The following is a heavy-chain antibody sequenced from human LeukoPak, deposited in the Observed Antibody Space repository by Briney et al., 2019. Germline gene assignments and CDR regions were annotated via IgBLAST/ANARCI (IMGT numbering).Heavy chain of an antibody. CDR2: IRGSGVDT. V-gene: IGHV3-23*01. CDR3: AKSQVTPSWYFDL. J-gene: IGHJ2*01. Sequence: GGSLRLSCVASGFTFSSYAMSWVRQTPGKGLEWVSAIRGSGVDTYYADSVKGRFTISRDNSKNTLYLQMSSLRAEDTAVYYCAKSQVTPSWYFDLWGRGTLITVSS. CDR1: GFTFSSYA. D-gene: IGHD4-23*01.